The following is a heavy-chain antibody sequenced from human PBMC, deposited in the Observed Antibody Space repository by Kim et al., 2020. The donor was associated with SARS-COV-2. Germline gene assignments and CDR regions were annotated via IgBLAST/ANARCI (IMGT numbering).Heavy chain of an antibody. D-gene: IGHD3-22*01. J-gene: IGHJ4*02. CDR3: TRDRRDSRGYFDS. Sequence: YYAESVKGRFTMSRDNSKNTVYLHLNSLRAEDTAVYYCTRDRRDSRGYFDSWGQGTLVTVSS. V-gene: IGHV3-66*01.